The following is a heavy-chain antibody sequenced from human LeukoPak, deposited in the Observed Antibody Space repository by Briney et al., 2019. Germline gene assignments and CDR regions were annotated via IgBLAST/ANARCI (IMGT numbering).Heavy chain of an antibody. CDR1: GGSIGSSSYY. CDR3: ARERVRREFDY. CDR2: IYYSGST. Sequence: SETLSLTCTVSGGSIGSSSYYWGWIRQPPGKGLEWIGSIYYSGSTYYNPSLKSRVTISVDTSKNQFSLKLSSVTAADTAVYYCARERVRREFDYWGQGTLVTVSS. V-gene: IGHV4-39*07. J-gene: IGHJ4*02. D-gene: IGHD1-1*01.